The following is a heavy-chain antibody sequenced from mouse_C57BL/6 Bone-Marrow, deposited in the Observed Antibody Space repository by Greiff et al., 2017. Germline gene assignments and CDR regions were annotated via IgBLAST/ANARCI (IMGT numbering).Heavy chain of an antibody. D-gene: IGHD1-1*01. V-gene: IGHV1-19*01. CDR1: GYTFTDYY. CDR3: APCYGSSYRYYAMDY. CDR2: INPYNGGT. J-gene: IGHJ4*01. Sequence: EVQGVESGPVLVKPGASVKMSCKASGYTFTDYYMNWVKQSHGKSLEWIGVINPYNGGTSYNQKFKGKATLTVDKSSSTAYMELNSLTSEDSAVYYCAPCYGSSYRYYAMDYWGQGTSVTVSS.